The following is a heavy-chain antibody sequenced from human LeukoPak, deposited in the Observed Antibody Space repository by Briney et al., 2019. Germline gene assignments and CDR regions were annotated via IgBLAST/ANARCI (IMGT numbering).Heavy chain of an antibody. V-gene: IGHV1-69*05. D-gene: IGHD2-2*01. CDR3: ARVISLRYCSSTSCSYNWFDP. J-gene: IGHJ5*02. CDR1: GGTFSSYA. Sequence: ASVKVSCKASGGTFSSYAIGWVRQAPGQGLEWMGGIIPIFGTANYAQKFQGRVTITTDESTSTAYMELSSLRSEDTAVYYCARVISLRYCSSTSCSYNWFDPWGQGTLVTVSS. CDR2: IIPIFGTA.